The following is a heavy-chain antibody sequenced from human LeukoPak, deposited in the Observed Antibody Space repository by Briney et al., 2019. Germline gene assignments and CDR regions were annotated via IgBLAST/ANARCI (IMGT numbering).Heavy chain of an antibody. V-gene: IGHV4-61*08. D-gene: IGHD3-22*01. Sequence: PSQTLSLTCTVSGGSISSGGYYWSWIRQPPGKGLEWIGYIYYSGSTNYNPSLKSRVTISVDTSKNQFSLKLSSVTAADTAVYYCARMVMGTMTDVWGQGTTVTVSS. CDR3: ARMVMGTMTDV. CDR2: IYYSGST. CDR1: GGSISSGGYY. J-gene: IGHJ6*02.